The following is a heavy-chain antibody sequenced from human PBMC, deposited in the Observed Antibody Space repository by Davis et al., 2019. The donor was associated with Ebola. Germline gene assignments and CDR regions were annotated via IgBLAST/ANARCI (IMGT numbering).Heavy chain of an antibody. J-gene: IGHJ1*01. D-gene: IGHD4-17*01. V-gene: IGHV4-39*07. CDR2: IYYSGST. Sequence: SETLSLTCTVSGGSITDSTYHWGWIRQPPGKGLEWIGNIYYSGSTSYNPSLKSRVAISVDKSKNQFSLKLSSVTAADTAVYYCARVNGDYVYFQHWGQGTLVTVSS. CDR1: GGSITDSTYH. CDR3: ARVNGDYVYFQH.